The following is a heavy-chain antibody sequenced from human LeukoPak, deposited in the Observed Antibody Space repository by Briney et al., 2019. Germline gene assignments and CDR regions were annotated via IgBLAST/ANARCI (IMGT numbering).Heavy chain of an antibody. Sequence: SETLSLTCTVSGGSISSSSYYWGWIRQPPGKGLEWIGSIYYSGSTYYNPSLKSRVTISVDTSKNQFSLKLSSVTAADTAVYYCARGYKWNENVYFDHWGQGTLVTVSS. J-gene: IGHJ4*02. CDR3: ARGYKWNENVYFDH. D-gene: IGHD1-1*01. V-gene: IGHV4-39*07. CDR1: GGSISSSSYY. CDR2: IYYSGST.